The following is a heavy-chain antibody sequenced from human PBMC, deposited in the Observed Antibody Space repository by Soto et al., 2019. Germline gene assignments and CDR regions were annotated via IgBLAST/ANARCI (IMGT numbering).Heavy chain of an antibody. D-gene: IGHD2-21*02. V-gene: IGHV1-69*13. J-gene: IGHJ3*02. Sequence: SVKVSCKASGGTFSSYAISWVRQAPGQGLEWMGGIIPIFGTANYAQKFQGRVTITADESTSTAYMELSSLRSEDTAVYYCARGGLVGVVVTAIPTDAFDIWGQGTLVTVSS. CDR1: GGTFSSYA. CDR2: IIPIFGTA. CDR3: ARGGLVGVVVTAIPTDAFDI.